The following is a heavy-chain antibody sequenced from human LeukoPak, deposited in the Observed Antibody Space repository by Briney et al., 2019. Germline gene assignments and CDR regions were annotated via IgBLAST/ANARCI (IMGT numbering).Heavy chain of an antibody. J-gene: IGHJ4*02. D-gene: IGHD3-16*01. CDR1: GDTFSTYT. CDR2: VIPILGTP. CDR3: ARVERGGVLVV. V-gene: IGHV1-69*08. Sequence: ASVKVSCKASGDTFSTYTVTWVRQAPGQGLEWMGGVIPILGTPNYAQKFQGRVTITADKSTTTVSIDLRSLRSDDTAVYYCARVERGGVLVVWGPGTLVIVSS.